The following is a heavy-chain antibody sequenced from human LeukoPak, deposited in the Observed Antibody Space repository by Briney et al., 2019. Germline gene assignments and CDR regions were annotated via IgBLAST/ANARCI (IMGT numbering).Heavy chain of an antibody. J-gene: IGHJ6*03. Sequence: SVKVSCKASGGTFSSYAISWVRQPPGQGLEWMGGIIPIFGTANYAQKFQGRVTITADKSTSTAYMELSSLRSEDTAVYYCARGYRVGSGWYYYYYYMDVWGKGTTVTVSS. V-gene: IGHV1-69*06. CDR1: GGTFSSYA. D-gene: IGHD6-19*01. CDR2: IIPIFGTA. CDR3: ARGYRVGSGWYYYYYYMDV.